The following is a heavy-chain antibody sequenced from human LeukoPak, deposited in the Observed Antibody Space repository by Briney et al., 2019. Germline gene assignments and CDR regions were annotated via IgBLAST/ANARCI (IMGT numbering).Heavy chain of an antibody. CDR1: GGSISGYY. CDR2: IYSSGTT. V-gene: IGHV4-59*01. D-gene: IGHD1-26*01. J-gene: IGHJ5*02. CDR3: ARSRAFNSGAFDP. Sequence: SETLSLTCTVSGGSISGYYWSWIRQPPGKGLEWIGYIYSSGTTNYNPSLKSQITISLDTSKNQFSLRLNSVTAADTAVYYCARSRAFNSGAFDPWGQGSLVTVSS.